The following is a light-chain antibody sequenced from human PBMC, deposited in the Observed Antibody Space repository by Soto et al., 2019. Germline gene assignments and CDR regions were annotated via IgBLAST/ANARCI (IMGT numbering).Light chain of an antibody. J-gene: IGKJ5*01. CDR1: QSVSSN. CDR2: VAS. Sequence: EIVMTQSPATLSVSPGERATLSCRASQSVSSNLAWYQQKPGQAPRLPIYVASTRATGIPARFSGSGSGTEFTLTISSLQSEDFAVYYCQQYNNWRITFGQGTRLEIK. CDR3: QQYNNWRIT. V-gene: IGKV3-15*01.